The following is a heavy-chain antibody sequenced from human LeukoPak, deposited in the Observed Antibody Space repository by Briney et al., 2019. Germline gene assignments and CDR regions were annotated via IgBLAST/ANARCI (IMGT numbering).Heavy chain of an antibody. CDR3: AKETGYSSSWYKYFQH. J-gene: IGHJ1*01. Sequence: GGSLRLSCAASGFTFSNYAMTWVRQAPGKGLEWVSTISGSGNYTYYTDSVKGRYTISRDNSKNTLYLQMNSLRAEDTAVYYCAKETGYSSSWYKYFQHWGQGTLVTVSS. CDR2: ISGSGNYT. CDR1: GFTFSNYA. D-gene: IGHD6-13*01. V-gene: IGHV3-23*01.